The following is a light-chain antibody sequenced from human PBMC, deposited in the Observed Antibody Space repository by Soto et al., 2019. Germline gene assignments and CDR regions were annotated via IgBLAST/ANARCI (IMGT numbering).Light chain of an antibody. CDR2: DAY. J-gene: IGKJ5*01. V-gene: IGKV3-11*01. Sequence: EIVLTQSPATLSLSPGERATLSCRASQSVSSYLAWYQQKPGQAHRLLIYDAYNRATGIPARFSGSGSGTDFTLTIRSLEPEDFAVYYCQQRSNWPITFGQGTRLEIK. CDR3: QQRSNWPIT. CDR1: QSVSSY.